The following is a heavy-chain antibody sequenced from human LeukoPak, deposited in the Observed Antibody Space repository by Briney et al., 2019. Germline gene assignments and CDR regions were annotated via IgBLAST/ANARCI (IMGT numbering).Heavy chain of an antibody. CDR2: IWNDGSDK. CDR1: KFTFSHYA. V-gene: IGHV3-33*06. J-gene: IGHJ1*01. D-gene: IGHD4-11*01. CDR3: AKDAQRGFDYSNSLQH. Sequence: TGGPLRLSCAASKFTFSHYAMHWVPPAPGKGRACVADIWNDGSDKYYADSVKGRFTVSRDNTRNILYLQMDSLRAEDTGGDYCAKDAQRGFDYSNSLQHWGPGTLVTVSS.